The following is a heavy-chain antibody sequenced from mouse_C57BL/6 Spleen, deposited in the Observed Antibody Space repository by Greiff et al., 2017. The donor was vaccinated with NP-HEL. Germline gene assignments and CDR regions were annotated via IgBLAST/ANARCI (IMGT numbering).Heavy chain of an antibody. D-gene: IGHD2-1*01. V-gene: IGHV5-4*01. CDR2: ISDGGSYT. Sequence: EVQVVESGGGLVKPGGSLKLSCAASGFTFSSYAMSWVRQTPEKRLEWVATISDGGSYTYYPDNVKGRFTISRDNAKNNLYLQMSHLKSEDTAMYYCARDRGNYGYWGQGTTLTVSS. CDR3: ARDRGNYGY. J-gene: IGHJ2*01. CDR1: GFTFSSYA.